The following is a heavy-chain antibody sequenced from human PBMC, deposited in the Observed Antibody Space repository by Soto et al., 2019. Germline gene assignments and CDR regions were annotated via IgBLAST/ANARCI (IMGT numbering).Heavy chain of an antibody. Sequence: GSLRPAGSASGSTFSSYAMSWVRQAPGKGLEWVSGIGASGAGTYYADSAKGRFTISRDNSKNTLHPQMNSLRVEDTAVYYCALRKTGSYFDYWGQGTLVTVYS. CDR3: ALRKTGSYFDY. J-gene: IGHJ4*02. CDR1: GSTFSSYA. D-gene: IGHD1-26*01. CDR2: IGASGAGT. V-gene: IGHV3-23*01.